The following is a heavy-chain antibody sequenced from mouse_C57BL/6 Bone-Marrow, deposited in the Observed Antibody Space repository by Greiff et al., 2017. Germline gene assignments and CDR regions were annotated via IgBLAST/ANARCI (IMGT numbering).Heavy chain of an antibody. J-gene: IGHJ3*01. D-gene: IGHD2-4*01. Sequence: EVKLQQSGPELVKPGASVKISCKASGYSFTDYNMNWVKQSNGKSLEWIGVINPNYGTTSYNQKFKGKATLTVDQSSSTAYMQLNSLTSEDSAVYYCARGGENDYDGAWFAYWGQGTLVTVSA. V-gene: IGHV1-39*01. CDR3: ARGGENDYDGAWFAY. CDR2: INPNYGTT. CDR1: GYSFTDYN.